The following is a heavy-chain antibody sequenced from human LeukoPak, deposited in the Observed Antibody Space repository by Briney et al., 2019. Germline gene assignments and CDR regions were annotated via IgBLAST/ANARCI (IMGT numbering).Heavy chain of an antibody. CDR1: GYTFTGYY. CDR3: ARAGVWDYSDSSGYHNAAFDI. Sequence: GASVKVSCKASGYTFTGYYMHWVRQAPGQGLEWMGWINPNSGGTNYAQKFRGRVTMTRDTSISTAYMELSRLRSDDTAVYYCARAGVWDYSDSSGYHNAAFDIWGQGTMVTVSS. J-gene: IGHJ3*02. D-gene: IGHD3-22*01. V-gene: IGHV1-2*02. CDR2: INPNSGGT.